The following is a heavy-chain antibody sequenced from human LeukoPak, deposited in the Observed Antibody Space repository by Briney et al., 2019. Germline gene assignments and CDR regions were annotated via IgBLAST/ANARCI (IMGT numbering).Heavy chain of an antibody. V-gene: IGHV3-30*03. D-gene: IGHD2-21*02. CDR1: GFTFSSHG. CDR3: ARGPPGAYCGGDCYSVIDY. CDR2: ISYDGSSK. Sequence: GGSLRLSCAASGFTFSSHGMHWVRQAPGKGLEWVAVISYDGSSKYYADSVKGRFTISRDNSKNTLYLQMNSLRAEDTAVYYCARGPPGAYCGGDCYSVIDYWGQGTLVTVSS. J-gene: IGHJ4*02.